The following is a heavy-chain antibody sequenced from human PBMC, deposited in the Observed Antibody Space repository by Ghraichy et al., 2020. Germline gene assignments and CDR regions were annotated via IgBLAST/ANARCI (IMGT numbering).Heavy chain of an antibody. CDR2: INHSGST. CDR1: GGSFSGYY. CDR3: ARANNWNYGWFDP. D-gene: IGHD1-7*01. J-gene: IGHJ5*02. V-gene: IGHV4-34*01. Sequence: PETLSLTCAVYGGSFSGYYWSWIRQPPGKGLEWIGEINHSGSTNYNPSLKSRVTISVDTSKNQFSLRLSSVTAADTAVYYCARANNWNYGWFDPWGQGTLVTVSS.